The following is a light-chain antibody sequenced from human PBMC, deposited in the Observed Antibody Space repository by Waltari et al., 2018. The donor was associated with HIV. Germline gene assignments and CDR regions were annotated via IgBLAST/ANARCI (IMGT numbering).Light chain of an antibody. J-gene: IGLJ2*01. CDR3: QVWEITDDHVV. CDR2: DDS. CDR1: RIGSKS. Sequence: SYVLTQPPSVSVAPGQTARITCGGSRIGSKSVHWYQQKPGQAPVLVVQDDSDRPSRIPERFSGSNSGYTATLAISKVEAGDEADYYCQVWEITDDHVVFGGGTKLTVL. V-gene: IGLV3-21*02.